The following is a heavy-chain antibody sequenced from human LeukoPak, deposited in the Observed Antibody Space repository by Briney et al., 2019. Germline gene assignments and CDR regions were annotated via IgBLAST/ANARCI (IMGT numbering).Heavy chain of an antibody. J-gene: IGHJ6*03. CDR1: GFTFSSYW. V-gene: IGHV3-7*01. CDR3: ARDFYCSSTSCYFHYYYYMDV. CDR2: IKQDGSEK. D-gene: IGHD2-2*01. Sequence: GGSLRLSCAASGFTFSSYWMSWVRQAPGKGLEWVANIKQDGSEKYYVDSVKGRFTISRDNAKNSLYLQMNSLRAEDTAVYYCARDFYCSSTSCYFHYYYYMDVWGKGTTVTVSS.